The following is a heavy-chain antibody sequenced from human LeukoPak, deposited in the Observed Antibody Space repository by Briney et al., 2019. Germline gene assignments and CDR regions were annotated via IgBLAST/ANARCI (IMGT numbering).Heavy chain of an antibody. CDR2: IYYSGST. V-gene: IGHV4-39*07. J-gene: IGHJ5*02. D-gene: IGHD6-19*01. CDR3: ARGGLAVAAAWFDP. CDR1: GGSISSSSYY. Sequence: PSETLSLTCTVSGGSISSSSYYWGWIRQPPGKGLEWIGSIYYSGSTHYNPSLKSRVTISVDTSKNQFSLKLSSVTAADTAVYYCARGGLAVAAAWFDPWGQGTLVTVSS.